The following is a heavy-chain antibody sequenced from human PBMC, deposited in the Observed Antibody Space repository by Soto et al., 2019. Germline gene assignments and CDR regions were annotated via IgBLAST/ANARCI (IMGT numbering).Heavy chain of an antibody. CDR1: GGTFSSYA. D-gene: IGHD5-12*01. CDR3: ARDRGRDYDSDYYYYGMDV. Sequence: QVQLVQSGAAVKKPGSSVKVSCKASGGTFSSYAISWVRQAPGQGLEWMGGIIPIFGTANYAQKFQGRVTITADESTSTAYMELSSLRSEDTAVYYCARDRGRDYDSDYYYYGMDVWGQGTTVTVSS. CDR2: IIPIFGTA. V-gene: IGHV1-69*12. J-gene: IGHJ6*02.